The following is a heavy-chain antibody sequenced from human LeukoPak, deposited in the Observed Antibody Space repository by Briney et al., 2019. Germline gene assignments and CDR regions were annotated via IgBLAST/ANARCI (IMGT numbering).Heavy chain of an antibody. CDR3: ARGVEYSSSSGLGY. D-gene: IGHD6-6*01. J-gene: IGHJ4*02. V-gene: IGHV4-59*01. CDR2: IYYSGST. CDR1: GGSISSYY. Sequence: SETLSLTCTVSGGSISSYYWSWIRQPPGKGLAWIGYIYYSGSTNYNPSLKSRVTISVDTSKNQFSLKLSSVTAADTALYYCARGVEYSSSSGLGYWGQRTLVTVSS.